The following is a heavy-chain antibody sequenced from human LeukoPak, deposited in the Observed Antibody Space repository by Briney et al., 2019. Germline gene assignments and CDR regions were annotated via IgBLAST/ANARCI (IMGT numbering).Heavy chain of an antibody. J-gene: IGHJ6*03. D-gene: IGHD3-10*01. Sequence: GRSLRLSCAASGFTFSSYGIHWVRQAPGKGLEWVAVIYSGGSTYYADSVKGRFTISRDNSKNTLYLQMNSLRAEDTAVYYCALYGSGSYYYYYMDVWGKGTTVTVSS. V-gene: IGHV3-NL1*01. CDR2: IYSGGST. CDR3: ALYGSGSYYYYYMDV. CDR1: GFTFSSYG.